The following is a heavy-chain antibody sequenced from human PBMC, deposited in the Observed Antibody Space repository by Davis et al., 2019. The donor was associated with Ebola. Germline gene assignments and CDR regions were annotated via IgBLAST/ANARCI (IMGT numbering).Heavy chain of an antibody. J-gene: IGHJ6*02. CDR2: ISSSGSTI. Sequence: GESLKISCAASGFTFSDYYMSWIRQAPGKGLEWVSYISSSGSTIYYADSVKGRFTISRDNAKNSLYLQMNSLRAEDTAVYYCARFFGLVTTFYGMDVWGQGTTVTVSS. D-gene: IGHD3-3*01. V-gene: IGHV3-11*01. CDR1: GFTFSDYY. CDR3: ARFFGLVTTFYGMDV.